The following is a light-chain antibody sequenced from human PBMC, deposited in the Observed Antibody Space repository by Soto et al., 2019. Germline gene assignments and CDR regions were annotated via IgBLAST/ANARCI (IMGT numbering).Light chain of an antibody. V-gene: IGLV2-14*01. J-gene: IGLJ1*01. CDR1: SSDVGLYDY. Sequence: ALTQPASLSGSPGQSITISCTGTSSDVGLYDYVSWYQQHPGKAPQLMIYAVSNRPSGVSNRFSATKSGNTASLFISGLQAEDEADYYCSSYTRDRSYVLGSGTKVTVL. CDR3: SSYTRDRSYV. CDR2: AVS.